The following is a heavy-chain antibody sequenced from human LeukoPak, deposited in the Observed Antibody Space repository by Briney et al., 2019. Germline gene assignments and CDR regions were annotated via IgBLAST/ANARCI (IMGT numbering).Heavy chain of an antibody. D-gene: IGHD1-1*01. CDR3: TRLVQQQMHRDRRGFDS. V-gene: IGHV5-51*01. CDR2: IYPGDSDL. Sequence: GESLKISCKTSGYKFSDYWIGWVRQLPGKGLEWMGIIYPGDSDLRYSPSFQGQVTISADKSISTAYLHWSSLEASDTAMYYCTRLVQQQMHRDRRGFDSWGQGTLVSVSS. CDR1: GYKFSDYW. J-gene: IGHJ4*02.